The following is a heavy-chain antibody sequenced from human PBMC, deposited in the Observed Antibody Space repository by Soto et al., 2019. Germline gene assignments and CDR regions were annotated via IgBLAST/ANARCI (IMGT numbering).Heavy chain of an antibody. CDR3: ITISRLSRVDY. V-gene: IGHV3-15*01. Sequence: GGSLRLSCAASGFRFSNAWMNWVRQAPGKGLEWVGRIKSKTDGGTTDYAAPVNGRFSISRDDLRNTLYLQMNSLKNEDTAVYYCITISRLSRVDYWGQGTVVTVSS. CDR2: IKSKTDGGTT. J-gene: IGHJ4*02. D-gene: IGHD3-16*01. CDR1: GFRFSNAW.